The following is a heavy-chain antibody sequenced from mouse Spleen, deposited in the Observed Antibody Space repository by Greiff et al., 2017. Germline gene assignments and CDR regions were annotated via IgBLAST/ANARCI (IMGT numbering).Heavy chain of an antibody. Sequence: EVQLVESGAELVRPGASVKLSCTASGFNIKDDYMHWVKQRPEQGLEWIGWIDPENGDTEYASKFQGKATITADTSSNTAYLQLSSLTSEDTAVYYCTTVTSTGTEFAYWGQGTLVTVSA. CDR1: GFNIKDDY. CDR2: IDPENGDT. CDR3: TTVTSTGTEFAY. J-gene: IGHJ3*01. D-gene: IGHD4-1*02. V-gene: IGHV14-4*01.